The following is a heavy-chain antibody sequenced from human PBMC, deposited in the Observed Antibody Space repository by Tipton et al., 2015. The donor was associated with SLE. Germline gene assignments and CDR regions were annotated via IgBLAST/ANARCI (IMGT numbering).Heavy chain of an antibody. D-gene: IGHD6-19*01. J-gene: IGHJ3*02. Sequence: TLSHTCTVSGGSISSYYWSWIRQPPGKGLEWIGYIYYRGSTNYNPSLKSRVTISVDTSKNQFSLKLSSVTAADTAVYYCARAPRLGAFDIWGQGTMVTVSS. CDR3: ARAPRLGAFDI. V-gene: IGHV4-59*08. CDR2: IYYRGST. CDR1: GGSISSYY.